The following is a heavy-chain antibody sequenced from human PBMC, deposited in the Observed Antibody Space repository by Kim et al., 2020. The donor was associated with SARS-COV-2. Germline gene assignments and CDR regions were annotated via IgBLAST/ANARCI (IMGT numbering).Heavy chain of an antibody. CDR1: GFTFSSYA. CDR3: ARDRPRTFPAWGGGPKFDY. J-gene: IGHJ4*02. Sequence: GGSLRLSCAASGFTFSSYAMHWVRQAPGKGLEWVAVISYDGSNKYYADSVKGRFTISRDNSKNTLYLQMNSLRAEDTAVYYCARDRPRTFPAWGGGPKFDYWGQGTLVTVSS. D-gene: IGHD3-10*01. CDR2: ISYDGSNK. V-gene: IGHV3-30*04.